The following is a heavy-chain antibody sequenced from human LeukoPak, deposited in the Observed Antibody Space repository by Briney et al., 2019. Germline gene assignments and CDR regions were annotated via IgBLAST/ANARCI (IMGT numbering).Heavy chain of an antibody. CDR3: ARRGGYSYGFDY. D-gene: IGHD5-18*01. CDR2: IYYSGST. CDR1: GGSNSSSSYY. J-gene: IGHJ4*02. V-gene: IGHV4-39*01. Sequence: PSETLSLTCTVSGGSNSSSSYYWGWIRQPPGKGLEWIGSIYYSGSTYYNPSLKSRVTISVDTSKNQFSLKLSSVTAADTAVYYCARRGGYSYGFDYWGQGTLVTVSS.